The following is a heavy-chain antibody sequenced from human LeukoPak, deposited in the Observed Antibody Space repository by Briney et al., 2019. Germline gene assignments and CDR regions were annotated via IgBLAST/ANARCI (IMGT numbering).Heavy chain of an antibody. J-gene: IGHJ4*02. CDR1: GFTFSSYS. CDR3: ARAYCSSTSCFQTFDY. Sequence: GGSLRLSCAASGFTFSSYSMNWVRQAPGKGLEWVSSISSSSSYIYYADSVKGRFTISRDNAKNSLYLRMNSLRAEDTAVYYCARAYCSSTSCFQTFDYWGQGTLVTVSS. V-gene: IGHV3-21*01. CDR2: ISSSSSYI. D-gene: IGHD2-2*01.